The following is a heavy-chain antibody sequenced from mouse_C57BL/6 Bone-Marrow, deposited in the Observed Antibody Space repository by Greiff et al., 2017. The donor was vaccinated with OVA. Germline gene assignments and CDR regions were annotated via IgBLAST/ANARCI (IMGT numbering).Heavy chain of an antibody. J-gene: IGHJ4*01. CDR2: IWRGGSS. Sequence: QVQLQQSGPGLVQPSQSLSITCTVSGFSLTSYGVHWVRQSPGQGLEWLGVIWRGGSSDYNAAFMSRLSITKDNSKSQVFFKMNSLQADDTAIYYCAKNVDPHGGYAMDYWGQGTSVTVSS. D-gene: IGHD6-1*01. V-gene: IGHV2-5*01. CDR3: AKNVDPHGGYAMDY. CDR1: GFSLTSYG.